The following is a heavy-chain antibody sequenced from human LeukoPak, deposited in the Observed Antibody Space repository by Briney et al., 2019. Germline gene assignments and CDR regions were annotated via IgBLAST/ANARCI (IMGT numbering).Heavy chain of an antibody. CDR2: INPSGGST. J-gene: IGHJ6*03. CDR3: ARDRNPPPMYYYYYYMDV. Sequence: GASVKVSCKASGYTFTSYYMHWVRQAPGQGLEWMGIINPSGGSTSYAQKFQGRVTMTRDTSTSTVYMELSSLRSEDTAVYYCARDRNPPPMYYYYYYMDVWGKGTTVTISS. V-gene: IGHV1-46*01. CDR1: GYTFTSYY.